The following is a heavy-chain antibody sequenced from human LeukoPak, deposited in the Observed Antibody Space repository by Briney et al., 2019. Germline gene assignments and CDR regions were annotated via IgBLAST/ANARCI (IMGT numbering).Heavy chain of an antibody. CDR1: GYRFTDYY. CDR3: ARVLGGRELDAFDF. Sequence: ASVKVSCKASGYRFTDYYIHWVRQAPGQGLEWMGWIKPNRGATSYVQMFQARVTMTRDTSISTGYMDLIRLKSDDTAVYYCARVLGGRELDAFDFWGQGTMLTVSS. V-gene: IGHV1-2*02. CDR2: IKPNRGAT. J-gene: IGHJ3*01. D-gene: IGHD1-7*01.